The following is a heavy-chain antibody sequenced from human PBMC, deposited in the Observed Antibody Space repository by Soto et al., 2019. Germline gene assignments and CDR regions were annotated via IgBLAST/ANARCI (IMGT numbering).Heavy chain of an antibody. V-gene: IGHV3-74*01. Sequence: PGGSLRLSCAASGFTFSSYWMHWVRQAPGKGLVWVSRINSDGSSTSYADSVKGRFTISRDNAKNTLYLQMNSLRAEDTAAYYCARARINWAFDYWGQGTLVTVSS. CDR2: INSDGSST. J-gene: IGHJ4*02. CDR3: ARARINWAFDY. CDR1: GFTFSSYW. D-gene: IGHD7-27*01.